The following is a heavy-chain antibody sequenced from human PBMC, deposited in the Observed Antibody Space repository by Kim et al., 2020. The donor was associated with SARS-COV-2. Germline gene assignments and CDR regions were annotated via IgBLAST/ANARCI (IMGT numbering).Heavy chain of an antibody. J-gene: IGHJ6*02. V-gene: IGHV4-34*01. Sequence: ETLSLTCAAYGGSFSGYYWSWIRQPPGKGLEWIGEINHSGSTNYNPSLKSRVTISVDTSKNQFSLKLSSVTAADTAVYYCARGVPSSSWYHYYYHGMDVWGQGTTVTVSS. CDR1: GGSFSGYY. D-gene: IGHD6-13*01. CDR3: ARGVPSSSWYHYYYHGMDV. CDR2: INHSGST.